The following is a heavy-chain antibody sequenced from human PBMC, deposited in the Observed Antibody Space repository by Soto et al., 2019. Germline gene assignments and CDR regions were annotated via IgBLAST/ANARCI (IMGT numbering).Heavy chain of an antibody. D-gene: IGHD3-10*01. J-gene: IGHJ4*02. CDR1: GFTFSSYD. CDR2: ISGSGHSP. V-gene: IGHV3-23*01. CDR3: AIRGLSKSEVRGYFDY. Sequence: GGSLRLSCAASGFTFSSYDMTWVRQAPGKGLGWVSAISGSGHSPNYGDSVKGRFTISRDNSKNTLFMQMNSLRAEDTAVYYCAIRGLSKSEVRGYFDYWGRGTLVTVSS.